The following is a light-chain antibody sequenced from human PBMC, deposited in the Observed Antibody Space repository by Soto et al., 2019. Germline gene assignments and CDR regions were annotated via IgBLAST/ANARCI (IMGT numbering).Light chain of an antibody. V-gene: IGKV3-11*01. Sequence: IVLTQSPATLSLSPGERATLSCRASQSVSSYLAWYQQKPGQAPRLLIYDASNRATGIPARFSGSGSGTDLTLTISSLEPEDFAVYYCQQRSNWHPYTFGQGTKLEIK. CDR1: QSVSSY. J-gene: IGKJ2*01. CDR3: QQRSNWHPYT. CDR2: DAS.